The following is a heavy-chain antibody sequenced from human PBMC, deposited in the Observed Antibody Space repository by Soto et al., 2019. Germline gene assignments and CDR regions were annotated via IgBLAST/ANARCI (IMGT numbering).Heavy chain of an antibody. Sequence: QVQLQESGPGLVKPSETLSLTCTVSGGSISSYYWSWIRQPPGKGLEWIGYIYYSGSTNYNPSLKRRVTITVDTSKNQFSLKLSSVTAADTAVYYCARDNPYDYGAFSHRGDAFDIWGQGTMVTVSS. CDR2: IYYSGST. D-gene: IGHD4-17*01. CDR3: ARDNPYDYGAFSHRGDAFDI. V-gene: IGHV4-59*01. J-gene: IGHJ3*02. CDR1: GGSISSYY.